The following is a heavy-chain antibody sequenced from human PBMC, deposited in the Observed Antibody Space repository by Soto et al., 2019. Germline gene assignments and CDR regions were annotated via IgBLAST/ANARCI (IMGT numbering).Heavy chain of an antibody. V-gene: IGHV4-4*07. CDR1: GGSISSYY. CDR3: ARDLYASGLWYGMDV. CDR2: IYSSGST. J-gene: IGHJ6*02. Sequence: SDTLCLTCTVSGGSISSYYWSWIQQPAGKGLEWIGRIYSSGSTNYNPSLNSRVTMSLDTSKNQLSLRLSSVAAADTAVYYCARDLYASGLWYGMDVCGQGNTVTAYS. D-gene: IGHD3-10*01.